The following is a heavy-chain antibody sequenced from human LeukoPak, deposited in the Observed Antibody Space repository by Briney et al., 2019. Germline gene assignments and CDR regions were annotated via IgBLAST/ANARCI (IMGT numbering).Heavy chain of an antibody. CDR1: GGTFSSYA. Sequence: RASVKVSCKASGGTFSSYAISWVRQAPGQGLEWMGGIIPIFGTANYAQKFQGRVTITADKSTSTAYMELSSLRSEDTAVYYCTCFMVVGKNWFDPWGQGTLVTVPS. CDR3: TCFMVVGKNWFDP. CDR2: IIPIFGTA. V-gene: IGHV1-69*06. J-gene: IGHJ5*02. D-gene: IGHD2-15*01.